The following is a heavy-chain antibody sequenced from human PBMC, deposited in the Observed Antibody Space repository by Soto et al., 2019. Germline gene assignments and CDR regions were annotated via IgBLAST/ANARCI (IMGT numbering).Heavy chain of an antibody. CDR1: GGSFSGYY. CDR3: ARGVEYSSSFPWFDP. V-gene: IGHV4-34*01. D-gene: IGHD6-6*01. Sequence: SETLSLTCAVYGGSFSGYYWSWIRQPPGKGLEWIGEINHSGSTNYNPSLKSRVTISVDTSKNQFSLKLSSVTAADTAVYYCARGVEYSSSFPWFDPWGQGTLVTVSS. CDR2: INHSGST. J-gene: IGHJ5*02.